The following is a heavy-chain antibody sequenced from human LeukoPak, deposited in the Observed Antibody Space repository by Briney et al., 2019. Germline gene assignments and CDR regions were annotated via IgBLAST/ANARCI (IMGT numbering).Heavy chain of an antibody. Sequence: PSETLSLTCAVSGGSIISSTYYWAWIRQPPGKGLEWIGSISYTGSTYYNPSLKSRVTISVDTSKNHFSLKLSSVTAADTAIYYCARHEQRADFWSGVPGGSFDYWGQGTLVTVSS. V-gene: IGHV4-39*01. D-gene: IGHD3-3*01. CDR3: ARHEQRADFWSGVPGGSFDY. J-gene: IGHJ4*02. CDR2: ISYTGST. CDR1: GGSIISSTYY.